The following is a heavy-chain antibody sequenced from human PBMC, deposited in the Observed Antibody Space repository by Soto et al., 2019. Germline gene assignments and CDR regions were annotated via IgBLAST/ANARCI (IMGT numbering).Heavy chain of an antibody. D-gene: IGHD3-22*01. CDR2: ISSSSSYT. CDR1: GFTFSDYD. V-gene: IGHV3-11*05. Sequence: GGSLRLSCAASGFTFSDYDMSWIRQDTGKGLEWVSYISSSSSYTNYADSVKGRFTISRDNAKNSLYLQMNSLRAEDTAVYYCARDAGYYDSSGYPQDYYGMDVWGQGTTVTVSS. CDR3: ARDAGYYDSSGYPQDYYGMDV. J-gene: IGHJ6*02.